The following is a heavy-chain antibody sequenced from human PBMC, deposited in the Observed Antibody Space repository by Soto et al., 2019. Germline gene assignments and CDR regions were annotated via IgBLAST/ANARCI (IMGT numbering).Heavy chain of an antibody. CDR2: ISWNSGSI. CDR1: GFTFDDYA. D-gene: IGHD6-6*01. Sequence: EVQLVESGGGLVQPGRSLRLSCAASGFTFDDYAMHWVRQAPGKGLEWVSGISWNSGSIGYADSVKGRFTISRDNAKNSLYLQRNSLRAEDTALYYCAKDSSSSIRTYGMDVWGQGTTVTVSS. V-gene: IGHV3-9*01. CDR3: AKDSSSSIRTYGMDV. J-gene: IGHJ6*02.